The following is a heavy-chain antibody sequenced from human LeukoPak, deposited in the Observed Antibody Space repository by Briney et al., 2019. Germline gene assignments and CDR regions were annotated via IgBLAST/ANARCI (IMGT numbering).Heavy chain of an antibody. V-gene: IGHV4-39*01. J-gene: IGHJ3*02. CDR1: GVSISSSNSY. Sequence: PSETLSLTCTVSGVSISSSNSYWGWIRQPPGKGLEWIGSIYYSGNTYYNASLKSQVSISIDTSKNQFSLTLTSVTAADTAVYYCARHSYDSSGYYWSVGGDDAFDIWGQGTMVTVSS. D-gene: IGHD3-22*01. CDR3: ARHSYDSSGYYWSVGGDDAFDI. CDR2: IYYSGNT.